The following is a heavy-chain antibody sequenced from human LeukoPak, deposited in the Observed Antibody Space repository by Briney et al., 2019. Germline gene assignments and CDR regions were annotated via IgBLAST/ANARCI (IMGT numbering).Heavy chain of an antibody. V-gene: IGHV1-2*02. CDR2: INPNSGGT. CDR3: ARRGQGYDSSGYYVA. CDR1: GYTFTGYY. J-gene: IGHJ4*02. D-gene: IGHD3-22*01. Sequence: ASVKVSCKASGYTFTGYYMHWVRQAPGQGLEWLGWINPNSGGTNYAQKFQGRVTMIRDTSISTAYMELSRLRSDDTAVYYCARRGQGYDSSGYYVAWGQGTLVTVSS.